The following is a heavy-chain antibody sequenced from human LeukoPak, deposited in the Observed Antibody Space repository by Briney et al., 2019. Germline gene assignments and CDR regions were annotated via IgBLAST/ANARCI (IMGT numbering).Heavy chain of an antibody. CDR3: ARAPVWSGYYVLDY. D-gene: IGHD3-3*01. V-gene: IGHV3-23*01. CDR2: ISASGGTT. Sequence: GGSLRLSCTASGFTFSSYAMSWVRQAPGKGLEWVSAISASGGTTYYADSVKGRFTISRDNSKNTLYLQMNSLRAEDTAVYYCARAPVWSGYYVLDYWGQGTLVTVSS. J-gene: IGHJ4*02. CDR1: GFTFSSYA.